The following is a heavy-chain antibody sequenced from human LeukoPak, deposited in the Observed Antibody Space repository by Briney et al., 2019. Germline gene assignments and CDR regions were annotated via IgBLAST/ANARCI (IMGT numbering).Heavy chain of an antibody. V-gene: IGHV1-2*02. CDR1: GYTFTGYY. CDR2: INPNSGGT. CDR3: ARAYDSSRYCPDY. D-gene: IGHD3-22*01. Sequence: ASVKVPCKASGYTFTGYYMHWVRQAPGQGLEWMGWINPNSGGTNYAQKFQGRVTVTRDTSISTAYMELSRLRSDDTAVYYCARAYDSSRYCPDYWGQGTLVTVSS. J-gene: IGHJ4*02.